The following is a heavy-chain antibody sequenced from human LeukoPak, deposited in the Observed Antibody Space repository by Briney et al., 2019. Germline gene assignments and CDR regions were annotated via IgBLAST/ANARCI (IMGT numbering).Heavy chain of an antibody. V-gene: IGHV3-23*01. CDR2: ISPSGGSR. Sequence: GGSLRLSCAASGFTFSSYAMCWVRQAPGKGLEWVSAISPSGGSRYYADSVKGRFAISRDNSKNTLYLQMNSLRAEDTAVYYCAKEKSDFWIPDSWGQGTLVTVSS. D-gene: IGHD3-3*01. CDR3: AKEKSDFWIPDS. CDR1: GFTFSSYA. J-gene: IGHJ4*02.